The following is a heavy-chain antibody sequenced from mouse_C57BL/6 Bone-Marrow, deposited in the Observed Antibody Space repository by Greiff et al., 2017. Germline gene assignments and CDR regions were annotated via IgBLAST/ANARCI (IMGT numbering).Heavy chain of an antibody. J-gene: IGHJ4*01. CDR2: IDPSDSYT. CDR3: AREVSSGYYAMDY. CDR1: GYTFTSYW. D-gene: IGHD3-2*02. V-gene: IGHV1-69*01. Sequence: QVQLQQPGAELVMPGASVKLSCKASGYTFTSYWMHWVKQRPGQGLEWIGEIDPSDSYTNSNQKFKGKSTLTVDKSSSTAYMQLSSLTSEDSAVYDCAREVSSGYYAMDYWGQGTSVTVSS.